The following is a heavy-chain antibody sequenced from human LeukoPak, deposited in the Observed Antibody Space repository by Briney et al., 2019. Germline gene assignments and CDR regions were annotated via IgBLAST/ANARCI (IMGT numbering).Heavy chain of an antibody. CDR2: IDHSDSYT. J-gene: IGHJ4*02. V-gene: IGHV5-10-1*01. CDR3: ARGNGDYYFDY. Sequence: GESLKISCKGSGYRFTSYWISWVRQMPGKGLEWMGRIDHSDSYTNYSPSFQGHVTISADKSISTAYLQWSSLKASDTAMYYCARGNGDYYFDYWGQGTLVTVSS. CDR1: GYRFTSYW. D-gene: IGHD4-17*01.